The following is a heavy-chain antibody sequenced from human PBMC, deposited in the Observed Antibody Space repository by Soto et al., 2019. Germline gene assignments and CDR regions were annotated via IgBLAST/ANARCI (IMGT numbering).Heavy chain of an antibody. V-gene: IGHV4-59*02. CDR2: IYYTGST. Sequence: QVQLQGSGPGLVKPSETLSLTCTVSGDSVSSFYWTWIRQAPGKGLEWIGYIYYTGSTYYNPSLKSRLTMSVDTSKNQFSLQLNSVTAADTAMYYCARYVDTASQTDAFDIWGQGTMVTVSS. J-gene: IGHJ3*02. CDR3: ARYVDTASQTDAFDI. CDR1: GDSVSSFY. D-gene: IGHD5-18*01.